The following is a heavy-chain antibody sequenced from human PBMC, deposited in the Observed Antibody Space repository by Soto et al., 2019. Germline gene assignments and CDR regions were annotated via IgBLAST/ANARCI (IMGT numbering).Heavy chain of an antibody. CDR1: GGSISSYY. J-gene: IGHJ5*02. CDR3: ARGSLNYYGSGSKRYNWFDP. D-gene: IGHD3-10*01. V-gene: IGHV4-59*01. CDR2: IYYSGST. Sequence: KTSETLSLTCTVSGGSISSYYWSWIRQPPGKGLEWIGYIYYSGSTNYNPSLKSRVTISVDTSKNQFSLKLSSVTAADTAVYYCARGSLNYYGSGSKRYNWFDPWGQGTLVTVS.